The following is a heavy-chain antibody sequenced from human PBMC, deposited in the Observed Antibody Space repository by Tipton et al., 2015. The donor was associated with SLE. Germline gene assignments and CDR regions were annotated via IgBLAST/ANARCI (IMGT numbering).Heavy chain of an antibody. D-gene: IGHD2-15*01. CDR1: GASFNIFY. Sequence: TLSLTCSVSGASFNIFYWNWIRQPPGKGLEWIGYISYTETTKYNPSLESRVIISVDTSKNQFSLRLSSVTAADTAMYYCARHVGVAYYYAMDVWGQGTTVVISS. J-gene: IGHJ6*02. V-gene: IGHV4-59*08. CDR2: ISYTETT. CDR3: ARHVGVAYYYAMDV.